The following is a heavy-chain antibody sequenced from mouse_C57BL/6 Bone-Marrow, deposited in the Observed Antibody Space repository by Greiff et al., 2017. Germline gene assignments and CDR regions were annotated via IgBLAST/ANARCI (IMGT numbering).Heavy chain of an antibody. CDR3: ARTRVVADWYCDV. Sequence: VKLVESGGDLVKPGGSLKLSCAASGFTFSSYGMSWVRQTPDKRLEWVATISSGGSYTYYPDSVKGRFTISRDNSKNTLYLQMSSLKSEDTAMYDCARTRVVADWYCDVGGTGTTVTGSS. V-gene: IGHV5-6*02. J-gene: IGHJ1*03. D-gene: IGHD1-1*01. CDR2: ISSGGSYT. CDR1: GFTFSSYG.